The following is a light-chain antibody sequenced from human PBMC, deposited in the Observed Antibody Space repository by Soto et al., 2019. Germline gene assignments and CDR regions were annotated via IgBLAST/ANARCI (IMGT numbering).Light chain of an antibody. CDR1: QSISSY. Sequence: DIQMTQSPSSLSASVGDRVTITCRASQSISSYLNWYQQKPGKAPKLLIYGASSLQSGVPSRFSGSGSGTDFTLTISSLQPEDFATYYCQHSYNTPRTFGQGTKVDIK. CDR2: GAS. V-gene: IGKV1-39*01. CDR3: QHSYNTPRT. J-gene: IGKJ1*01.